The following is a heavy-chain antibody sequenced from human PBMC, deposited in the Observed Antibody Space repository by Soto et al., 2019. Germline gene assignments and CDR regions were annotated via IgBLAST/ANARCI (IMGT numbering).Heavy chain of an antibody. CDR2: IYYSGST. Sequence: SETLSLTCTVSGGSISSSSYYWGWIRQPPGKGLEWIGSIYYSGSTYYNPSLKSRVTISVDTSKNQFSLKLSSVTAADTAVYYCARRLHQWLGIDYWGQGTLVTVSS. CDR1: GGSISSSSYY. D-gene: IGHD6-19*01. J-gene: IGHJ4*02. V-gene: IGHV4-39*01. CDR3: ARRLHQWLGIDY.